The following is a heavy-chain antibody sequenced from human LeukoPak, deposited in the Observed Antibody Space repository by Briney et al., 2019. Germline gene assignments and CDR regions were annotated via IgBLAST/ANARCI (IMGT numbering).Heavy chain of an antibody. Sequence: PGGSLRLSCAASGFTFSSYAMNWVRQAPGKGLEWVAVISYDGSNKYYADSVKGRFIISRDNSKNTLYLQMNSLRAEDAAVYYCARVGPTVTTSTANYGYFDYWGQGTLVTVSS. D-gene: IGHD4-17*01. CDR3: ARVGPTVTTSTANYGYFDY. CDR1: GFTFSSYA. J-gene: IGHJ4*02. V-gene: IGHV3-30-3*01. CDR2: ISYDGSNK.